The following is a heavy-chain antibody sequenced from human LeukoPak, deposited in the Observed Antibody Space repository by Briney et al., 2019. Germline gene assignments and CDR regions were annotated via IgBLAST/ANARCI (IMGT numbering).Heavy chain of an antibody. CDR3: AREDSSGYYPFDY. CDR1: GGSFSGYY. D-gene: IGHD3-22*01. V-gene: IGHV4-34*01. J-gene: IGHJ4*02. CDR2: INHSGST. Sequence: SETLSLTCAVCGGSFSGYYWSWIRQPPGKGLEWIGEINHSGSTNYNPSLKSRVTISVDTSKNQFSLKLSSVTAADTAVYYCAREDSSGYYPFDYWGQGTLVTVSS.